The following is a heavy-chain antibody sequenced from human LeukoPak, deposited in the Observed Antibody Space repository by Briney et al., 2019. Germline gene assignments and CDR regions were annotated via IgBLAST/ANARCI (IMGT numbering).Heavy chain of an antibody. D-gene: IGHD7-27*01. J-gene: IGHJ4*02. CDR3: ARLLGALFDY. V-gene: IGHV4-30-2*01. CDR2: IYHSGST. Sequence: KASETLSLTCTVSGGSISSGGYYWSWIRQPPGKGLEWIGYIYHSGSTYYNPSLKSRVTISVDRSKNQFSLKLSSVTAADTAVYYCARLLGALFDYWGQGTLVTVSS. CDR1: GGSISSGGYY.